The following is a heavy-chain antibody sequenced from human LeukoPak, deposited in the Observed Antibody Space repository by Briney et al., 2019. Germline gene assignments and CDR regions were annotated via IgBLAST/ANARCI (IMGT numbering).Heavy chain of an antibody. CDR2: MSGSGDST. V-gene: IGHV3-23*01. CDR3: ATHGSGSYYNAPDY. D-gene: IGHD3-10*01. Sequence: GGSLRLSCAASGFTFSSYAMSWVRQAPGKGLEWVSVMSGSGDSTHYADSVKGRFTISRDNSKTTLYVQMNSLRAEDTAVYYCATHGSGSYYNAPDYWGQGTLVTVSS. J-gene: IGHJ4*02. CDR1: GFTFSSYA.